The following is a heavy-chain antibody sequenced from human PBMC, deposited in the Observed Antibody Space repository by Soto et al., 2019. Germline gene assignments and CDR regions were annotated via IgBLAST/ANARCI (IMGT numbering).Heavy chain of an antibody. V-gene: IGHV4-39*01. CDR1: GGSISSSSYY. CDR3: ARSAITSFWSGYYQDYYYYYGMDV. D-gene: IGHD3-3*01. J-gene: IGHJ6*02. Sequence: LSLTCTVSGGSISSSSYYWGWIRQPPGKGLEWIGGIYYSGSTYYNPSLKSRVTISVDTSKNQFSLKLSSVTAADTAVYYCARSAITSFWSGYYQDYYYYYGMDVWGQVTKLT. CDR2: IYYSGST.